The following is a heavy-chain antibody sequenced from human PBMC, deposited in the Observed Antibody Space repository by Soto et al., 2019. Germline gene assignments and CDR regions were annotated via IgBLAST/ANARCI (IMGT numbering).Heavy chain of an antibody. CDR2: ISYDRHNK. J-gene: IGHJ5*02. CDR1: GFTFSSYP. CDR3: ARDSGGYGIDL. Sequence: GGSLRLSCAASGFTFSSYPMHWVRQAPGKGLEWVATISYDRHNKYYADSVKDRLTVSRDNSRNSLFLEMNSLKTEDTAVYYCARDSGGYGIDLWGQGTLVTVSS. D-gene: IGHD5-12*01. V-gene: IGHV3-30-3*01.